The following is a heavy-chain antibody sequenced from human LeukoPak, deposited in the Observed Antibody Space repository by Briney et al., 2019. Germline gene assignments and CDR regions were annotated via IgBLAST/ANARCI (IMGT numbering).Heavy chain of an antibody. D-gene: IGHD4-17*01. CDR3: ARVPVSTTARGYFDY. Sequence: SETLSLTCTVSAGSVSSGSYYWSWIRQPPGKGLEWIGYIYYSGSTTYNPSLKSRVTMSVDTSKNKFSLKLNSLTAADTAVYYCARVPVSTTARGYFDYWGQGTLVTVSS. CDR2: IYYSGST. J-gene: IGHJ4*02. CDR1: AGSVSSGSYY. V-gene: IGHV4-61*01.